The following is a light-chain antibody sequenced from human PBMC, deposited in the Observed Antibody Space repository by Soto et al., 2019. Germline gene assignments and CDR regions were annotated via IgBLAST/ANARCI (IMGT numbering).Light chain of an antibody. CDR3: QQYNSYPYT. CDR2: RAS. CDR1: QTIGRW. J-gene: IGKJ2*01. Sequence: DIQMTQSPSTLSAFVGDRVTITCRASQTIGRWLAWYQQKPGKAPKLLIYRASGLESGVPSRFRVSVSGTEFTLTISSLQPDDFATYYCQQYNSYPYTFGQGTKLEIK. V-gene: IGKV1-5*03.